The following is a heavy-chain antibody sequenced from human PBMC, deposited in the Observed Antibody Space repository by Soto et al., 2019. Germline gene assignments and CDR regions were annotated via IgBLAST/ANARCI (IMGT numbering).Heavy chain of an antibody. CDR2: ISYDGSNK. V-gene: IGHV3-30-3*01. Sequence: QVQLVESGGGVVQPGRSLRLSCAASGFTFSSYAMHWVRQAPGKGLEWVAVISYDGSNKYYADSVKGRFTISRDNSKNTLDLQMNSLRAEETAVYYCARGMGASIAVAGTEVHWGQGTLVTVSS. CDR1: GFTFSSYA. D-gene: IGHD6-19*01. J-gene: IGHJ4*02. CDR3: ARGMGASIAVAGTEVH.